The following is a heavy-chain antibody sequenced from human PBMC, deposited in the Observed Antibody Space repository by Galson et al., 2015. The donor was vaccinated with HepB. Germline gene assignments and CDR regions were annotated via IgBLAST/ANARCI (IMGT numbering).Heavy chain of an antibody. CDR2: ISAYNGNT. J-gene: IGHJ5*02. CDR3: ARGGRIGAGGTGWFDP. V-gene: IGHV1-18*01. D-gene: IGHD6-13*01. Sequence: SVKVSCKASGYTFTSYGISWVRQAPGQGLEWMGWISAYNGNTNYAQKLQGRVTMTTDTSTSTVYMELSSLRSEDTAVYSCARGGRIGAGGTGWFDPWGQGTLVTVSS. CDR1: GYTFTSYG.